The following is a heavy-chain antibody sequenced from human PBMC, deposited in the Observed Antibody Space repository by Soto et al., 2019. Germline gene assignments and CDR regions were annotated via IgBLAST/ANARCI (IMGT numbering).Heavy chain of an antibody. Sequence: GASVKVSCKASGGTFSSYAISWVRQAPGQGLEWMGGIIPIFGTANYAQKFQGRVTITADESTSTAYMELSSLRSEDTAVYYCAREYNKSGYSGYDYDYFDYWGQGTPVTVYS. CDR1: GGTFSSYA. CDR2: IIPIFGTA. CDR3: AREYNKSGYSGYDYDYFDY. D-gene: IGHD5-12*01. V-gene: IGHV1-69*13. J-gene: IGHJ4*02.